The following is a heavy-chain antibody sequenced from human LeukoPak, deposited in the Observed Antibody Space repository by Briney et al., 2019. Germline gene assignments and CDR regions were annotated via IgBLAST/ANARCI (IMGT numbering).Heavy chain of an antibody. V-gene: IGHV3-11*04. CDR3: ARDLTMVRGDFDY. D-gene: IGHD3-10*01. J-gene: IGHJ4*02. Sequence: GGSLRLSCAASGFTFSDYYMSWIRQAPGKGLEWVSYISSSGSTIYYADSVKGRFTISSDNAKNSLYLQMNSLRAEDTAVYYCARDLTMVRGDFDYWGQGTLVTVSS. CDR1: GFTFSDYY. CDR2: ISSSGSTI.